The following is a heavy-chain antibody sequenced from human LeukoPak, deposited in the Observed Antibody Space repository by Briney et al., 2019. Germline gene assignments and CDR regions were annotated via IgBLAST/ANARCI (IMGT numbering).Heavy chain of an antibody. CDR3: ASLRGAIAVAGTPYYYAMDV. V-gene: IGHV3-21*01. Sequence: GGSLRLSCAASGFTFSSYSMNWVRQAPGKGLGWVSSITSSSSYIFYADSVKGRFTISRDNAKNSLYLQMNSLRAEDTAVYYCASLRGAIAVAGTPYYYAMDVWGQGTTVTVSS. D-gene: IGHD6-19*01. CDR2: ITSSSSYI. CDR1: GFTFSSYS. J-gene: IGHJ6*02.